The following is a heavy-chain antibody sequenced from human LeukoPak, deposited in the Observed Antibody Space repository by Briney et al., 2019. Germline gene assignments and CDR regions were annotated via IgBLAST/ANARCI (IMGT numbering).Heavy chain of an antibody. D-gene: IGHD2-15*01. CDR1: GFTFTRSA. V-gene: IGHV1-58*01. Sequence: ASVKVSCKASGFTFTRSAVQWVRQARGQRLEWIGWIVVGSGNTNYTQKLQERVTITRDMSTSTAYMELSSLRSEDTAVYYCAAGYCSGGSCYPYYYYGMDVWGQGTTVTVSS. J-gene: IGHJ6*02. CDR2: IVVGSGNT. CDR3: AAGYCSGGSCYPYYYYGMDV.